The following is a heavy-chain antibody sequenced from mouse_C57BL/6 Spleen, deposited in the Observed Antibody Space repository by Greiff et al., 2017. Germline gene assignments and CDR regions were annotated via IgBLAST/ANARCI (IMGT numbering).Heavy chain of an antibody. V-gene: IGHV1-52*01. CDR1: GYTFTSYW. D-gene: IGHD2-4*01. CDR2: IDPSDSDT. CDR3: ARKNYDYYYWYFDV. Sequence: QVQLQQPGAELVRPGSSVKLSCKASGYTFTSYWMHWVKQRPIQGLEWIGNIDPSDSDTHYNQKFKDKATLTVDKSSSTAYMQLSSLTSEDSAVYYCARKNYDYYYWYFDVWGTGTTVTVSS. J-gene: IGHJ1*03.